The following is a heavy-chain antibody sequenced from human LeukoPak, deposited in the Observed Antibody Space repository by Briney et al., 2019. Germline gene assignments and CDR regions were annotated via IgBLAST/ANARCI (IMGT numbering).Heavy chain of an antibody. CDR2: IYYSGST. CDR3: ARTFQYSSSWYMDY. Sequence: SETLSLTRTVSGGSISSGGYYWSWIRQHPGKGLEWIGYIYYSGSTYYNPSLKSRVTIPVDTSKNQFSLKLSSVTAADTAVYYCARTFQYSSSWYMDYWGQGTLVTVSS. D-gene: IGHD6-13*01. V-gene: IGHV4-31*03. J-gene: IGHJ4*02. CDR1: GGSISSGGYY.